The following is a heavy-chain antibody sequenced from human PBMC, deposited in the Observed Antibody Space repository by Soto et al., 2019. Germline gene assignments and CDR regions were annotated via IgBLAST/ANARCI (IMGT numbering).Heavy chain of an antibody. V-gene: IGHV3-23*01. D-gene: IGHD3-3*01. CDR1: GFTFSSYA. J-gene: IGHJ5*02. CDR2: ISGSGGST. CDR3: AKGYYDFWQRNWFDP. Sequence: EVQLLESGGGLVQPGGSLRLSCAASGFTFSSYAMSWVRQAPGKGLAWVSAISGSGGSTYYADSVKGRFTISRDNSKNTLYLQMNSLRAEDTAVYYCAKGYYDFWQRNWFDPWGQGTLVTVSS.